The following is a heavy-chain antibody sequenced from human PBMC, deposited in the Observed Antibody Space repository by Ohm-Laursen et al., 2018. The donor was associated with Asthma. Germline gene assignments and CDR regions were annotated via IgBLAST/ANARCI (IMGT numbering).Heavy chain of an antibody. CDR3: AREHGYNLY. CDR2: VHHSGTA. CDR1: GDAINREIW. D-gene: IGHD5-24*01. J-gene: IGHJ4*02. Sequence: SQTLSLTCMVSGDAINREIWWSWIRQPPGKGLEWIGEVHHSGTANSSPSLQSRVTISIDKSKNQFSLKLSSVTAADTAVYYCAREHGYNLYWGQGTLVTVSS. V-gene: IGHV4/OR15-8*01.